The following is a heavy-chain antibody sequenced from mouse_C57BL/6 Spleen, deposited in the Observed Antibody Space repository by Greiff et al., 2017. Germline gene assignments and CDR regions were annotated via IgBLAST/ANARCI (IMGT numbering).Heavy chain of an antibody. CDR2: ISSGGDYI. D-gene: IGHD3-2*02. CDR1: GFTFSSYA. CDR3: TRGDSSGTFDY. V-gene: IGHV5-9-1*02. Sequence: EVMLVESGEGLVKPGGSLKLSCAASGFTFSSYAMSWVRQTPEKRLEWVAYISSGGDYIYYADTVKGRFTISRDNARNTLYLQISSLKSEDTAMYYCTRGDSSGTFDYWGQGTTLTVSS. J-gene: IGHJ2*01.